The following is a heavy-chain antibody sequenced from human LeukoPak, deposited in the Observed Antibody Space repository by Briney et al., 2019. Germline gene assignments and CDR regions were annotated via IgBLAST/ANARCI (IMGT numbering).Heavy chain of an antibody. D-gene: IGHD4-23*01. J-gene: IGHJ4*02. CDR3: ARDGTTVVDY. V-gene: IGHV3-66*01. CDR2: IYSGGST. Sequence: GGSLRLSCAASGFTISSNYMSWVRQAPGKGLEWVSVIYSGGSTFYAHSVQGRFTISRDNSKNTLYLQMDSLRAEDTAVYYCARDGTTVVDYWGQGNLVRVSS. CDR1: GFTISSNY.